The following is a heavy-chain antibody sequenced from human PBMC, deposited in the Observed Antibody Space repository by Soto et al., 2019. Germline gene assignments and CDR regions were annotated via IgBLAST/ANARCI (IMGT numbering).Heavy chain of an antibody. V-gene: IGHV4-4*02. CDR3: ARDISGSGWSGHYYYGMDV. CDR1: GGSISSSNW. CDR2: IYHSGST. J-gene: IGHJ6*02. Sequence: QVQLQESGPGLVKPSGTLSLTCAVSGGSISSSNWWSWVRQPPGKGLEWIGEIYHSGSTNYNPSLKSRVTISVDKSKNQFSLKLSSVTAADTAVYYCARDISGSGWSGHYYYGMDVWGQGTTVNVSS. D-gene: IGHD6-19*01.